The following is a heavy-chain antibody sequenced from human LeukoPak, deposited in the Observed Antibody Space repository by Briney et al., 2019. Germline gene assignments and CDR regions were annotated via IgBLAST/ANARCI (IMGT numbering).Heavy chain of an antibody. D-gene: IGHD6-13*01. Sequence: GASVKVSCKAPGYTFTSYYMHWVRQAPGQGLEWMGIINPSGGSTSYAQKFQGRVTMTRDTSTSTVYMELSSLRSEDTAVYYCARDSGFMTAAGTLGFDYWGQGTLVTVSS. V-gene: IGHV1-46*01. CDR1: GYTFTSYY. CDR3: ARDSGFMTAAGTLGFDY. J-gene: IGHJ4*02. CDR2: INPSGGST.